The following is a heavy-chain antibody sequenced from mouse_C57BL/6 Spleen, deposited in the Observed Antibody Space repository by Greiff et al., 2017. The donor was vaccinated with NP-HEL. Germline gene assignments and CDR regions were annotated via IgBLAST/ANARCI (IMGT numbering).Heavy chain of an antibody. J-gene: IGHJ4*01. CDR3: ARKKAYYYGSSYDYAMDY. V-gene: IGHV5-16*01. CDR1: GFTFSDYY. CDR2: INYDGSST. Sequence: EVQLVESEGGLVQPGSSMKLSCTASGFTFSDYYMAWVRQVPEKGLEWVANINYDGSSTYYLDSLKSRFIISRDNAKNILYLQMSSLKSEDTATYYCARKKAYYYGSSYDYAMDYWGQGTSVTVSS. D-gene: IGHD1-1*01.